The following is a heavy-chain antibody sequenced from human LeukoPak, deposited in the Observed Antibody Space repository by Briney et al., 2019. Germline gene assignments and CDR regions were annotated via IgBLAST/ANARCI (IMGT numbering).Heavy chain of an antibody. CDR1: GFTSSSYA. J-gene: IGHJ4*02. CDR2: ISGSGSGSST. D-gene: IGHD6-19*01. Sequence: GGSLRLSCAASGFTSSSYAMSWVRQAPGKGLEWVSAISGSGSGSSTYYADCVKGRFTISRDNSKNTLYLQMNSLRAEDTAVYYCASPDSSGWYHDYWGQGTLVTVSS. V-gene: IGHV3-23*01. CDR3: ASPDSSGWYHDY.